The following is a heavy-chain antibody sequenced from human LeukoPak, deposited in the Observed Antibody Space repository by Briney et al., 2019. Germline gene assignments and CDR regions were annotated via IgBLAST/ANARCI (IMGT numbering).Heavy chain of an antibody. Sequence: GESLKISCKGSGYRFTSYWIGWVRQMPGKGLEGMGLIYPGDFDTRYRPAFQGQVRISADKSISTAYLQWSSLKASDTAMYYCARRGYGYSQPDYWGQGTLVTVSS. CDR1: GYRFTSYW. CDR3: ARRGYGYSQPDY. D-gene: IGHD5-18*01. V-gene: IGHV5-51*01. J-gene: IGHJ4*02. CDR2: IYPGDFDT.